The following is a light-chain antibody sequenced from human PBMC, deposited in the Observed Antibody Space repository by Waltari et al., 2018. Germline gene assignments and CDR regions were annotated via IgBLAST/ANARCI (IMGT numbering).Light chain of an antibody. Sequence: QSVLTQPPSVSAAPGQDVTISCSGSRSNIGNHFVSWYQQFPGTAPRLLIYDNKRPAGIPDRFSGSTSDTSATLGITGLQTGDEADYYCGTWDSSLRAAVFGGGTKVTVL. CDR2: DN. CDR1: RSNIGNHF. J-gene: IGLJ2*01. CDR3: GTWDSSLRAAV. V-gene: IGLV1-51*01.